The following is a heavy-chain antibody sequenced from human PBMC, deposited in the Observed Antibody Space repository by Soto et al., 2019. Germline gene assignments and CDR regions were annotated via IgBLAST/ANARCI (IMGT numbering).Heavy chain of an antibody. D-gene: IGHD2-15*01. CDR1: GFNLSIYT. V-gene: IGHV3-21*01. CDR2: ISGNNVYV. Sequence: EAQLVEYGGGLVKPGGSLRLSCAASGFNLSIYTMNWVRQAPWKGLEWGSSISGNNVYVYYADSGKGRFTISRDNAKNSLTLQMNSLRAEDTAVYYCTRDRCSGGSCYRTYAFDLWGQGTLATVSS. J-gene: IGHJ3*01. CDR3: TRDRCSGGSCYRTYAFDL.